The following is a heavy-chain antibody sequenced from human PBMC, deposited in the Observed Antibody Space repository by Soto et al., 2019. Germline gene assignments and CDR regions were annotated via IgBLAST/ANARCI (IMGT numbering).Heavy chain of an antibody. J-gene: IGHJ4*02. D-gene: IGHD5-18*01. Sequence: EVQLLESGGGLVQPGGSLRLSCAASGFIFRNYAMSWVRQAPGKGLEWVSAISGSAGSRYYADSVKGRFTISRDNSKNTLYLQMNSLRAEDRAVFYCAKDGYTDGQPDYWCQGTLVSGSS. CDR3: AKDGYTDGQPDY. V-gene: IGHV3-23*01. CDR2: ISGSAGSR. CDR1: GFIFRNYA.